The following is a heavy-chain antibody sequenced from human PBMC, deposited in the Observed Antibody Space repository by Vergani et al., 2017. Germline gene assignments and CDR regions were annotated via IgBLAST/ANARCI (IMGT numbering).Heavy chain of an antibody. CDR3: ARARPNDWAFDI. V-gene: IGHV4-31*03. D-gene: IGHD1-1*01. J-gene: IGHJ3*02. Sequence: QVQLQESGPGLVKPSQTLSLTCTVPGGPISSGGYYWSWIRQHPGKGLEWIGYIYYSGSTYYNPSLKSRVTISVDTSKNQCSLKLGSVTAANTAVYSCARARPNDWAFDIWGQGTMVTVSS. CDR1: GGPISSGGYY. CDR2: IYYSGST.